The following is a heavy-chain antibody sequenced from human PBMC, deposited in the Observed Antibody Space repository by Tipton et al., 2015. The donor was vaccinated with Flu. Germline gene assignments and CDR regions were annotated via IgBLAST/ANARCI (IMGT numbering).Heavy chain of an antibody. CDR1: EFTFSSYW. V-gene: IGHV3-7*01. J-gene: IGHJ4*02. CDR3: ARDGASCALGN. CDR2: IKQDGSEK. Sequence: QLVQSGGGLVQPGGSLRLSCAASEFTFSSYWMSWVRQAPGKGLEWVANIKQDGSEKYYVDSVKGRFTITRDNAENSLYLQMNSLRVEDTAVYYCARDGASCALGNWGQGTLVTVSS. D-gene: IGHD3-16*01.